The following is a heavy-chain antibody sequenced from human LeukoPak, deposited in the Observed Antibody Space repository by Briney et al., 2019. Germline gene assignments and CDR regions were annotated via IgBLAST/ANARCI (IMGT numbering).Heavy chain of an antibody. CDR2: IKSKTDGGTT. Sequence: PGGSLRLSCAASGFTFSNAWMSWVRQAPGKGLEWVGRIKSKTDGGTTDYAAPVKGRFTISRDDSKNTLYLQMHSLKTEDTAVYYCTTQSLYYDILTGYYIPDYGGQGTLVTVSS. CDR1: GFTFSNAW. J-gene: IGHJ4*02. D-gene: IGHD3-9*01. V-gene: IGHV3-15*05. CDR3: TTQSLYYDILTGYYIPDY.